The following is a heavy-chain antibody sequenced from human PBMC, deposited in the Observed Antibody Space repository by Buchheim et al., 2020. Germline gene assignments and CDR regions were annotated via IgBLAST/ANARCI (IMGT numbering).Heavy chain of an antibody. CDR3: ARGSVKAYYDFWSGYVWFDP. CDR2: MNPNSGNT. CDR1: GYTFTSYD. D-gene: IGHD3-3*01. Sequence: QVQLVQSGAEVKKPGAPVKVSCKASGYTFTSYDINWVRQATGQGLEWMGWMNPNSGNTGYAQKFQGRVTMTRNTSISTAYMELSSLRSEDTAVYYCARGSVKAYYDFWSGYVWFDPWGQGTL. V-gene: IGHV1-8*01. J-gene: IGHJ5*02.